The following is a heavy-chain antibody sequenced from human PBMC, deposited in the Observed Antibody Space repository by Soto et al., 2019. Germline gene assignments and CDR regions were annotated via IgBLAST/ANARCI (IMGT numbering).Heavy chain of an antibody. D-gene: IGHD4-17*01. CDR1: GFSLDEYG. Sequence: EVQLVESGGAVVRPGGSLRLACAVSGFSLDEYGMSWVRQAPGKGLEWVSGMHRNGNSTGYADSVKGRFTISRDDAKNSRYLQMNGLRAEDTAVYYCAIDHRWGYEYGDYGDSWGHGTLVTVCS. V-gene: IGHV3-20*04. CDR3: AIDHRWGYEYGDYGDS. CDR2: MHRNGNST. J-gene: IGHJ5*01.